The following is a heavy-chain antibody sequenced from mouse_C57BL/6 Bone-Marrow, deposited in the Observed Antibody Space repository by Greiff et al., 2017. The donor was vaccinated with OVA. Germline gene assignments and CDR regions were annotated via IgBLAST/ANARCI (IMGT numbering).Heavy chain of an antibody. V-gene: IGHV1-7*01. Sequence: VMLVESGAELAKPGASVKLSCKASGYTFTSYWMHWVKQRPGQGLEWIGYINPSSGYTKYNQKFKDKATLTADKSSSTAYMQLSSLTYEDSAVYYCALLWYRHWYFDVWGTGTTVTVSS. CDR2: INPSSGYT. CDR3: ALLWYRHWYFDV. D-gene: IGHD2-1*01. CDR1: GYTFTSYW. J-gene: IGHJ1*03.